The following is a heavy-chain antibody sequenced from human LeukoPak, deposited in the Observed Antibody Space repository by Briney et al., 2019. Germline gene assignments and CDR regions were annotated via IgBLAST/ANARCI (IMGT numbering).Heavy chain of an antibody. Sequence: PSETLSLTCAVSGGSISSGGYSWSWIRQPPGKGLEWIGYIYHSGSTYYNPSLKGRVTISVDRSKNQFSLKLSSVTAADTAVYYCARRGRYQSLRRLSYFDYWGQGTLVTVSS. J-gene: IGHJ4*01. D-gene: IGHD3-16*02. V-gene: IGHV4-30-2*01. CDR3: ARRGRYQSLRRLSYFDY. CDR2: IYHSGST. CDR1: GGSISSGGYS.